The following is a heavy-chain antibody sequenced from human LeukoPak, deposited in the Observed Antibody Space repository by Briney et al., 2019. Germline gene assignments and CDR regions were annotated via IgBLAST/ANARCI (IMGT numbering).Heavy chain of an antibody. Sequence: GGSLRLSCAASGFTFNIYAMSWVRQAPGKGLECVSSISGRDGSTYYADSVKGRFTISRDNSKNTLYLQMNSLRAGDTAIYYCAKAGNIRFDYWGQGTLVTVSS. J-gene: IGHJ4*02. CDR1: GFTFNIYA. D-gene: IGHD2/OR15-2a*01. V-gene: IGHV3-23*01. CDR2: ISGRDGST. CDR3: AKAGNIRFDY.